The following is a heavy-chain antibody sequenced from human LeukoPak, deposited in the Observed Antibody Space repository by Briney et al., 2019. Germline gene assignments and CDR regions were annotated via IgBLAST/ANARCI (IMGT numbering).Heavy chain of an antibody. CDR2: IYISGST. V-gene: IGHV4-61*02. CDR3: ARGDSGGYHYYGMDV. D-gene: IGHD6-19*01. J-gene: IGHJ6*02. CDR1: GGSISSGSDY. Sequence: PSETLSLTCTVSGGSISSGSDYWRWIRQPAGKGLEWIVPIYISGSTNYNPSLQSRVTISLDTSKNQFSLKLSSVTAADTAVYYCARGDSGGYHYYGMDVWGQGTTVTVSS.